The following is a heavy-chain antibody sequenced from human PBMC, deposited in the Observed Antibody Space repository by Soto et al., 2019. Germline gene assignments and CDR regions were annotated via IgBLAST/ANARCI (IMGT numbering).Heavy chain of an antibody. Sequence: QLQLQESGPGLVRPSETLSLICTVSGGSITRNDHYWGWIRQSPGKGLEWIGDIKSSGSTNYNLSMKSRVSMSVETSKNQFSLKMNSVTAADTAVYYCSRLGSSGWYQGYYFDYWGQGTLVTVSS. CDR2: IKSSGST. J-gene: IGHJ4*02. CDR3: SRLGSSGWYQGYYFDY. V-gene: IGHV4-39*01. D-gene: IGHD6-19*01. CDR1: GGSITRNDHY.